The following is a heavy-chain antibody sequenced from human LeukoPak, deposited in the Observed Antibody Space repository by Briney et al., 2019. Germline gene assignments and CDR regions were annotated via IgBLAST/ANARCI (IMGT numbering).Heavy chain of an antibody. V-gene: IGHV3-23*01. CDR3: AKDAVVVPAATAYYFDY. Sequence: GGSLRLSCAASGFTFSSYAMSWVRQAPGKGLEWVSAISGSGGSTYSADSVKGRFTISRDNSKNTLYLQMNSLRAEDTAVYYCAKDAVVVPAATAYYFDYWGQGTLVTVSS. J-gene: IGHJ4*02. D-gene: IGHD2-2*01. CDR2: ISGSGGST. CDR1: GFTFSSYA.